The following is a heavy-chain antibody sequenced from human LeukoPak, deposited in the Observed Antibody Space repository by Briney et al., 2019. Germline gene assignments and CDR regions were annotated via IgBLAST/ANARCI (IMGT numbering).Heavy chain of an antibody. CDR3: AKSPYGDYYLDFDY. Sequence: PGGSLSLSCAASGFTFSSYAMSWVRQSPGQGLEWVSAISGSGDSTYYEDSVKGRFTISRDNSRNTLYLQMNGLRAEDAAVYYCAKSPYGDYYLDFDYWGQGTLVTVSS. J-gene: IGHJ4*02. V-gene: IGHV3-23*01. D-gene: IGHD4-17*01. CDR1: GFTFSSYA. CDR2: ISGSGDST.